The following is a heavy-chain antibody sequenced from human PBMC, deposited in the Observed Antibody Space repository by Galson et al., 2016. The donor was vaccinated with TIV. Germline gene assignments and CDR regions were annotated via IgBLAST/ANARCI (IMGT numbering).Heavy chain of an antibody. D-gene: IGHD4-23*01. V-gene: IGHV3-23*01. Sequence: LRLSCAASGFTLRNYVMSWVRRAPGQGLEWVSVVSGSGDSTYYADSVRGRFIISRDNSKNTLYLQMNSLRPEDTAVYYCAKRRVLTPKYQYNYGMDVWGQGTTVTVSS. J-gene: IGHJ6*02. CDR1: GFTLRNYV. CDR3: AKRRVLTPKYQYNYGMDV. CDR2: VSGSGDST.